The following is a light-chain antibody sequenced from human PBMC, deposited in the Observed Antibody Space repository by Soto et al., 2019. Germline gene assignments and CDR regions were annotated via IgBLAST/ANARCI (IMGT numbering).Light chain of an antibody. CDR3: QSYDSSLSVVV. V-gene: IGLV1-40*01. J-gene: IGLJ2*01. CDR2: GNS. CDR1: SSNIGAGYD. Sequence: QSVLTQPPSVSGDPGQRVTISCTGSSSNIGAGYDVHWYQQLPGTAPKLLIYGNSNRHSGVPERCSGSKSGTSASLAITGLQAEDEADYYCQSYDSSLSVVVFGGGTKLTVL.